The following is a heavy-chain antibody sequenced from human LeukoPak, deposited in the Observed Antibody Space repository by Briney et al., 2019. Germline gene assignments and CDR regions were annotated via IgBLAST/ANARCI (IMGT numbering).Heavy chain of an antibody. J-gene: IGHJ5*02. CDR3: ARGGGYDWFDP. CDR2: INHSGRN. CDR1: GGSFSGYY. D-gene: IGHD1-1*01. V-gene: IGHV4-34*01. Sequence: SETLSLTCAVYGGSFSGYYWSWIRQPPGKGLEWIGEINHSGRNNYNPSLKSRVTISVDTSKNQFSLKLSSVTAADTAVYYCARGGGYDWFDPWGQGTLVTVSS.